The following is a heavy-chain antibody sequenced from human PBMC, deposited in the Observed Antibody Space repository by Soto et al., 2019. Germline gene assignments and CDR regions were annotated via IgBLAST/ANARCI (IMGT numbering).Heavy chain of an antibody. CDR3: ARVRIAAAGTFYYYYGMDV. CDR2: INHSGST. Sequence: SETLSLTCAVYGGSFSGYYWSWIRQPPGKGLEWIGEINHSGSTNYNPSLKSRVTISVDTSKNQFSLKLSSVTAADTAVYYCARVRIAAAGTFYYYYGMDVWGQGTTVTVSS. V-gene: IGHV4-34*01. J-gene: IGHJ6*02. D-gene: IGHD6-13*01. CDR1: GGSFSGYY.